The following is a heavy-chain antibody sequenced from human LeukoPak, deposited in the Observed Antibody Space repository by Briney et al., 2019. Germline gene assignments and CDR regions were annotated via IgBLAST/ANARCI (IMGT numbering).Heavy chain of an antibody. CDR1: GGTFSSYA. J-gene: IGHJ3*02. V-gene: IGHV1-69*13. Sequence: SVKVSCKASGGTFSSYAISWVRQAPGQGLEWMGGIIPIFGTANYAQKFQGRVTTPAEESTSTAYMELSSLRSEDTAVYYCARENGGNGAFDIWGQGTMVTVSS. CDR3: ARENGGNGAFDI. D-gene: IGHD4-23*01. CDR2: IIPIFGTA.